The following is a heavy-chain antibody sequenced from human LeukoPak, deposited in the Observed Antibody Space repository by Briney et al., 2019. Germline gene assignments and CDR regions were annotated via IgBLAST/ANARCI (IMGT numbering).Heavy chain of an antibody. D-gene: IGHD5-24*01. Sequence: SGGSLRLSCAASGLTFSSYVMHWVRQAPGEGLEWVAVISYDGSNKYYADSVKGRFTISRDNSKNTLYLQMNSLRAEDTAVYYCARDRDGYNSDYWGQGTLVTVSS. V-gene: IGHV3-30-3*01. J-gene: IGHJ4*02. CDR2: ISYDGSNK. CDR1: GLTFSSYV. CDR3: ARDRDGYNSDY.